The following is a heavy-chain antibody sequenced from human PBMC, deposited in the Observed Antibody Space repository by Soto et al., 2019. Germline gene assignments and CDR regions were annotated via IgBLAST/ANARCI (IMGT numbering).Heavy chain of an antibody. CDR3: TQLYRDDP. J-gene: IGHJ5*02. V-gene: IGHV3-15*06. Sequence: EIQLVESGGGVVKPGESLTLSCAASGFTVKDAWMHWVRQAPGKGLEWVGLIRSQKDGGATHYAAPVRDRFTISRDDSRNTLYLRMHSLKIEETAVYYCTQLYRDDPWGQGTLVTVSS. CDR1: GFTVKDAW. CDR2: IRSQKDGGAT. D-gene: IGHD3-10*01.